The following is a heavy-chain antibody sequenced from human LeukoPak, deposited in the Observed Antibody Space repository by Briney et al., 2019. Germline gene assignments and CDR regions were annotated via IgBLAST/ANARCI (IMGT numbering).Heavy chain of an antibody. V-gene: IGHV3-53*01. CDR2: IYSGGTT. CDR1: GFTVSSSY. Sequence: SGGSLRLSCAASGFTVSSSYMTWVRQAPGEGLDWVSVIYSGGTTYHADSVKGRSTISRDNSQNTVYLQMNSLRAEDTAVYYCVRDLWDSTGYWGQGTLVTVSS. D-gene: IGHD3-22*01. CDR3: VRDLWDSTGY. J-gene: IGHJ4*02.